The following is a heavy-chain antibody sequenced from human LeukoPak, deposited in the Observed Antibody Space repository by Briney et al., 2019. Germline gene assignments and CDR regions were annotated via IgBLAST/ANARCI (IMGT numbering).Heavy chain of an antibody. CDR1: GFTFTRSA. D-gene: IGHD3-22*01. J-gene: IGHJ3*02. CDR3: AAVSDYYDRSGYSDAFDS. Sequence: SVKVSCKASGFTFTRSAMQWVRQARGQRLEWIGWIVVGSGNTNYAQKFQERVTITRDMSTSTAYMEVGSLRSEDTAVYYCAAVSDYYDRSGYSDAFDSWGQATMVTVSS. CDR2: IVVGSGNT. V-gene: IGHV1-58*02.